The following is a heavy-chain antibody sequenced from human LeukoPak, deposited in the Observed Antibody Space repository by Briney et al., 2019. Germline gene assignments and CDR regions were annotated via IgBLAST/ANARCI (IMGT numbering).Heavy chain of an antibody. Sequence: GGSLRLSCAASGFTFSSYEMNWVRQTPGKGLEWVSYISSSGSTIYYADSVKGRFTISRDNAKNSLYLQMNSLRAEDTAVYYCARGDSGSYYFDYWGQGTLVTVSS. D-gene: IGHD1-26*01. J-gene: IGHJ4*02. CDR3: ARGDSGSYYFDY. CDR2: ISSSGSTI. V-gene: IGHV3-48*03. CDR1: GFTFSSYE.